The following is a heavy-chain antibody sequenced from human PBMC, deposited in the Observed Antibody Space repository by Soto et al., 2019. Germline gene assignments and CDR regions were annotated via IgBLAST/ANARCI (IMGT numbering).Heavy chain of an antibody. D-gene: IGHD6-19*01. V-gene: IGHV1-46*01. CDR3: ARWGNSGWYGNFDY. CDR2: INPSGGST. J-gene: IGHJ4*02. CDR1: GYTFTSYY. Sequence: ASVKVSCKASGYTFTSYYMHWVRQAPGQGLEWMGIINPSGGSTSYAQKFQGRVTMTRNTSISTAYMELSSLRSEDTAVYYCARWGNSGWYGNFDYWGQGTLVTVSS.